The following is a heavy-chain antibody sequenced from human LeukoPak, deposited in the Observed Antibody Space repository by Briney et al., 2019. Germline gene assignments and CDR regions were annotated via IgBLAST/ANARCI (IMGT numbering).Heavy chain of an antibody. CDR2: INPNGGGT. J-gene: IGHJ2*01. CDR1: GYTFTGHY. Sequence: WASVKVFCKASGYTFTGHYMHWVRQALGQGLEWMGWINPNGGGTKYAQKFQGRVTMTRDTSITTAYMELSRLRSDDTAVYYCARDGFDFDWEGYVDLWGRGTLVTVSS. CDR3: ARDGFDFDWEGYVDL. D-gene: IGHD3-9*01. V-gene: IGHV1-2*02.